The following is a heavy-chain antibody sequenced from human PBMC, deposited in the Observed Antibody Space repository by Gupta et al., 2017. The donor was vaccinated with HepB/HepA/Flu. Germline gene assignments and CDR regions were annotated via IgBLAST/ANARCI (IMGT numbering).Heavy chain of an antibody. CDR1: GFPFNSYD. CDR3: AKFGGNYYGSGSYYPAREDAFDI. D-gene: IGHD3-10*01. Sequence: EVQLLESGGGLVQPGGSLRLSCAASGFPFNSYDMSWVRQAPGKGLGWVSASSVRGGSTYYADSVKGRFTISRDNSKNTLYLQMNSLRAEDTAVYYCAKFGGNYYGSGSYYPAREDAFDIWGQGTMVTVSS. J-gene: IGHJ3*02. CDR2: SSVRGGST. V-gene: IGHV3-23*01.